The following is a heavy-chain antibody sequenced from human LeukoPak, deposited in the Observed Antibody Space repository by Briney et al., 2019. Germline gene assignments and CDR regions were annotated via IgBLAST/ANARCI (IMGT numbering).Heavy chain of an antibody. CDR1: GGSINSYY. CDR3: ARHNTLAGTMSGMDV. J-gene: IGHJ6*02. Sequence: SETLSLTCTVSGGSINSYYWSWVRQPPGKGLEWIGYISDSGSTNDNPSLKSRVTISLDTSKNQFSLKLISVTAADTAVYYCARHNTLAGTMSGMDVWGQGTTVTVSS. V-gene: IGHV4-59*08. CDR2: ISDSGST. D-gene: IGHD1-7*01.